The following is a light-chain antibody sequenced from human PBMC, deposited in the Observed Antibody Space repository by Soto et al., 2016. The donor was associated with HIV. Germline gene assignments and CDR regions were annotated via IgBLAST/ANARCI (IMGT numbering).Light chain of an antibody. CDR1: SLRSYY. Sequence: SSELTQDPAVSVALGQTVRITCQGDSLRSYYASWYQQKPGQAPVLVMYGKNNRPSGIPDRFSGSSSGNTASLTITGAQAEDEADYYCKSWDSSGPYVFGTGTKVTVL. CDR3: KSWDSSGPYV. CDR2: GKN. J-gene: IGLJ1*01. V-gene: IGLV3-19*01.